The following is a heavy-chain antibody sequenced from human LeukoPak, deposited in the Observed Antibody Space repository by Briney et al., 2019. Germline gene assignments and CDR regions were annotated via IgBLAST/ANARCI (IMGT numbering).Heavy chain of an antibody. J-gene: IGHJ4*02. CDR2: ISYDGSNK. Sequence: PGRSLRLSCAASGFTFSSYGMHWVRQAPGKGLEWVAVISYDGSNKYYADSVKGRFTISRDNSKNTLYLQMNSLRAEDTAVYYCARDLRLDYYFDYWGQGTLVTVSS. V-gene: IGHV3-30*03. CDR3: ARDLRLDYYFDY. CDR1: GFTFSSYG. D-gene: IGHD5/OR15-5a*01.